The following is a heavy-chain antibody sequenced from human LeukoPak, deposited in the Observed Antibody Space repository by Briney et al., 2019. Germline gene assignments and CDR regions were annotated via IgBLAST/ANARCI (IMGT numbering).Heavy chain of an antibody. J-gene: IGHJ3*02. Sequence: SGGSLRLSCAASGFTFSDYYMSWIRQAPGKGLEWVSYISSSGSTIYYADSVKGRFTISRDNAKNSLYLQMNSLRAEDTALYHCARVGSTSDAFDIWGQGTMVTVSS. CDR2: ISSSGSTI. CDR1: GFTFSDYY. V-gene: IGHV3-11*01. D-gene: IGHD2/OR15-2a*01. CDR3: ARVGSTSDAFDI.